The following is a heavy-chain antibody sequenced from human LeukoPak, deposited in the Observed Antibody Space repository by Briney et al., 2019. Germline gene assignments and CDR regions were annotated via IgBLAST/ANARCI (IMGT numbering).Heavy chain of an antibody. V-gene: IGHV4-30-4*01. CDR2: IYYSGST. J-gene: IGHJ6*02. Sequence: SETLSLTCTVSGGSISSGDYYWSWIRQPPGKGLEWIGYIYYSGSTYYNPSLKSRVTISVGTSKNQFSLKLSSVTAEDTAVYYCARGNYDFWSGYLYGMDVWGQGTTVTVSS. CDR3: ARGNYDFWSGYLYGMDV. D-gene: IGHD3-3*01. CDR1: GGSISSGDYY.